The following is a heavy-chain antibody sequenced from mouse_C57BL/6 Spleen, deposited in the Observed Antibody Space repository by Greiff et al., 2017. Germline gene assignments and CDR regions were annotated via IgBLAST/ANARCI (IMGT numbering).Heavy chain of an antibody. CDR2: IDPSASYT. Sequence: QVQLQQPGAELVKPGASVTLSCKASGYTFTSYWMQWVKQTPGQGLAWIGEIDPSASYTNYNQKFTGQATLTVDTSSPTAYMQLSSLTSEDSAVYVCAQGSSGLDGNYFDYWGKGTTLTVSS. V-gene: IGHV1-50*01. J-gene: IGHJ2*01. CDR1: GYTFTSYW. CDR3: AQGSSGLDGNYFDY. D-gene: IGHD3-2*02.